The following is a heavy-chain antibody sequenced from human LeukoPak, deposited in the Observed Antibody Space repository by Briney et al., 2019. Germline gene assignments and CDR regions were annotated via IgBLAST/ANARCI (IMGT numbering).Heavy chain of an antibody. V-gene: IGHV4-39*01. J-gene: IGHJ4*02. CDR1: GGFISRTSFY. CDR3: ARHCYGDVPTY. CDR2: VYYSGST. D-gene: IGHD4-17*01. Sequence: ASETLSLTCAVSGGFISRTSFYWSWMRQPPGKGLEWIGSVYYSGSTYYNPSLKSRVTISVDTSKNQFSLKLSSGTAADTAVYYCARHCYGDVPTYWGQGTLVTVSS.